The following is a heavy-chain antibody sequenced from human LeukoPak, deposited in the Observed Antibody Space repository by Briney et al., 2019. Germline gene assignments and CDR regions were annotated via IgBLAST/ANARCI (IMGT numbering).Heavy chain of an antibody. J-gene: IGHJ4*02. CDR1: GFTFSSYS. CDR3: AKYVSYYYDSSTYYPSQGYFDY. CDR2: ITSSSSYI. V-gene: IGHV3-21*04. Sequence: GGSLRLSCAASGFTFSSYSMNWVRQAPGKGLEWVSSITSSSSYIYYADSVKGRSTISRHNAKNSLYLQLNSLRAEDTAVYYCAKYVSYYYDSSTYYPSQGYFDYWGQGTLVTVSS. D-gene: IGHD3-22*01.